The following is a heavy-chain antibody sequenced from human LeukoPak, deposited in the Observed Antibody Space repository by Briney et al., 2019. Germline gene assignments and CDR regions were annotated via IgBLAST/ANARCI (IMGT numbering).Heavy chain of an antibody. D-gene: IGHD6-19*01. CDR2: INAGNGNT. CDR1: GYTFTNYA. CDR3: ARDGSGWSERSTNFDY. J-gene: IGHJ4*02. Sequence: ASVKVSCKASGYTFTNYAMHWVRQAPGQRLEWMGWINAGNGNTKYSQKFQGRVTITRDTSASTAYMELSSLRSEDTAVYYCARDGSGWSERSTNFDYWGQGTLVTVSS. V-gene: IGHV1-3*01.